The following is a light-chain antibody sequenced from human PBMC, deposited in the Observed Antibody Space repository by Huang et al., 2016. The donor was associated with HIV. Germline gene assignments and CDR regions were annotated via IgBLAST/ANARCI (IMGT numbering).Light chain of an antibody. Sequence: EIVLTQSPATLSVSPGDRAILSCRASQSGSSNLAWHQQKPGQAPRLLIYGASTRATAIPARFSGSGSGTEFTLTISSLQSEDFAVYYCQQYNNCPLTFGGGTKVEIK. J-gene: IGKJ4*01. CDR2: GAS. CDR1: QSGSSN. CDR3: QQYNNCPLT. V-gene: IGKV3-15*01.